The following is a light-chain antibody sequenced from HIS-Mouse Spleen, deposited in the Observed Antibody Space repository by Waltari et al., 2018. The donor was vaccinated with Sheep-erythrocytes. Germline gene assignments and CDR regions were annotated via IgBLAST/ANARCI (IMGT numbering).Light chain of an antibody. CDR3: SSYAGSNNWV. Sequence: QSALTQPPSASGSPGQSFTISCTGTSSDVGGYNDVSWYQQHPGKAPKLMIYEVSRRPSGVPDRFSGSKSGNTASLTVSGLQAEDEADYYCSSYAGSNNWVFGGGTKLTVL. V-gene: IGLV2-8*01. CDR2: EVS. J-gene: IGLJ3*02. CDR1: SSDVGGYND.